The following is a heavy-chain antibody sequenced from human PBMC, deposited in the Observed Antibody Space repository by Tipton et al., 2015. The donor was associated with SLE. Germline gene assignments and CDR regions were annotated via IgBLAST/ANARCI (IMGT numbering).Heavy chain of an antibody. V-gene: IGHV1-18*01. CDR2: ISAYNGNT. D-gene: IGHD2-15*01. Sequence: QLEQSGAEVKKPGASEKISCKASGYTFTTYGINWVRQAPGQGLEWMGWISAYNGNTNYAQKLQGRVTMTTDTSTSTAYMELRSPRSDYTAVYVCALSSVAATRAYWGQGTLVSVSS. J-gene: IGHJ4*02. CDR3: ALSSVAATRAY. CDR1: GYTFTTYG.